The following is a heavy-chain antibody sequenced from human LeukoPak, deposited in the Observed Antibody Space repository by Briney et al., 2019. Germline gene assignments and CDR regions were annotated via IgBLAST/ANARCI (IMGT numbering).Heavy chain of an antibody. V-gene: IGHV3-53*01. Sequence: GGSLRLSCAASGFTVSSNYMSWVRQAPGKGLEWVSVIYSGGSTYYADSVKGRFTISRDNSKNTLYLQMNSLRAEDTAVYYCAREAGRTTVTYAFDIWGQGTMVTVSS. D-gene: IGHD4-17*01. J-gene: IGHJ3*02. CDR2: IYSGGST. CDR3: AREAGRTTVTYAFDI. CDR1: GFTVSSNY.